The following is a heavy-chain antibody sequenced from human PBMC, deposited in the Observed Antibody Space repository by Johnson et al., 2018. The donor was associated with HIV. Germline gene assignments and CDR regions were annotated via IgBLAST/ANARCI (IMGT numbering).Heavy chain of an antibody. J-gene: IGHJ3*02. CDR2: IGTAGDT. CDR3: ARRNGDIHAFDI. Sequence: VQLVETGGGLIQPGGSLRLSCAASGFTVCSNYMHWVRQATGKGLEWVSAIGTAGDTYYPGSVKGRFTISRENAKNSLYLQMNSLRAGDTAVYYCARRNGDIHAFDIWGQGTMVTVSS. V-gene: IGHV3-13*01. D-gene: IGHD2-15*01. CDR1: GFTVCSNY.